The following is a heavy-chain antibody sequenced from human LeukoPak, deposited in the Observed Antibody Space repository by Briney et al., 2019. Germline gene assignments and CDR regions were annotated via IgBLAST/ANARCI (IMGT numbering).Heavy chain of an antibody. D-gene: IGHD3-10*01. J-gene: IGHJ6*03. Sequence: PGGSLRLSYVASGFTFSRYDMLWVRPAPGKGLEGVAVTSDDGRKEIYADSVKGRFTISRNNAKNSLYLQTKSWRAEEPAHYYFATASTKATVRGLITKKNYYYYYMDVWGKGTTVTISS. CDR3: ATASTKATVRGLITKKNYYYYYMDV. V-gene: IGHV3-30*14. CDR2: TSDDGRKE. CDR1: GFTFSRYD.